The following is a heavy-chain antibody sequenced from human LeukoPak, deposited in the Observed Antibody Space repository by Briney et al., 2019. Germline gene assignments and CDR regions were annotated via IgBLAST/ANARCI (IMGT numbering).Heavy chain of an antibody. V-gene: IGHV3-48*01. Sequence: PGGSLRLSCAASGFTFSTYNMLWVRKTPGKGLEFLFYIKSGGNAVHYADSVKDRFTFSRDNAKNSLYLQMTGLRVEDSGIYYCARVGSRGDWFDYWGQGTRVTVSS. D-gene: IGHD1-26*01. CDR2: IKSGGNAV. J-gene: IGHJ5*01. CDR3: ARVGSRGDWFDY. CDR1: GFTFSTYN.